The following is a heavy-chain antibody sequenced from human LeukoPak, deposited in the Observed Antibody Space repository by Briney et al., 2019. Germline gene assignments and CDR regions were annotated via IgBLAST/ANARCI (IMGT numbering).Heavy chain of an antibody. J-gene: IGHJ4*02. CDR2: IVVGSGNT. V-gene: IGHV1-58*02. Sequence: ASVKVSCEASGFTFTSSAMQWVRQARGQRLEWIGWIVVGSGNTNYAQKFQERVTITRDMSTSTAYMGLSSLRSEDTAVYYCASGATGDVTIFDYWGQGTLATVSS. CDR3: ASGATGDVTIFDY. CDR1: GFTFTSSA. D-gene: IGHD7-27*01.